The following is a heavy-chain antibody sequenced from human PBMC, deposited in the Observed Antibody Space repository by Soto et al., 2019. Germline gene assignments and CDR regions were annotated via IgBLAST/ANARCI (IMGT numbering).Heavy chain of an antibody. V-gene: IGHV3-33*06. J-gene: IGHJ4*02. Sequence: QVQLVESGGTVVQPGRSLRLSCGASGFTFSSYGMHWVRQAPGKGLEWVAVIWYDGSNKNYADSVKGRFTISRDNSKNTLYLQMNSLRAEDTAVYYCAKGGAYSYGEYWGQGTPVTVSS. CDR1: GFTFSSYG. CDR2: IWYDGSNK. CDR3: AKGGAYSYGEY. D-gene: IGHD5-18*01.